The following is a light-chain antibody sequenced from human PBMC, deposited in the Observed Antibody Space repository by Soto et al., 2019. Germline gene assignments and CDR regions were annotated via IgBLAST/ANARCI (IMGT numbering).Light chain of an antibody. Sequence: QSALTQPRSVSGSPGQSVTISCTGTSSDVGGYNYVSWYQQHPGKAPKLMIYDVGKRPSGVPDRFSGSKSDNTASLTISGLRSEDEADYYCGGWDDSLSGPVFGGGTKLTVL. J-gene: IGLJ2*01. V-gene: IGLV2-11*01. CDR2: DVG. CDR3: GGWDDSLSGPV. CDR1: SSDVGGYNY.